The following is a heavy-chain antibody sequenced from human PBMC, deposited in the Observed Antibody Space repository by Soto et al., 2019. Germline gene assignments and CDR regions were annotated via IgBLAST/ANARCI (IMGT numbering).Heavy chain of an antibody. J-gene: IGHJ3*02. D-gene: IGHD2-15*01. CDR2: ISAYNGNT. V-gene: IGHV1-18*01. CDR1: GYMFTTYG. CDR3: ARDGGFHAFDS. Sequence: QVQLVQSGGEMKKPGASVKVSCKASGYMFTTYGMSWVRQAPGQGLEWMGWISAYNGNTNYAQNLQGRVAMTTDTYTGTAYMELRSLRSDDTAVYFCARDGGFHAFDSWGQGTMVTVSS.